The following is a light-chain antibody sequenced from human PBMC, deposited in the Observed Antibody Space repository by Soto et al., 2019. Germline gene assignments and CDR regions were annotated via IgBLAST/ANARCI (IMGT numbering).Light chain of an antibody. CDR1: QDISNY. CDR2: GTS. V-gene: IGKV1-9*01. Sequence: DIQLTQSPSFLSASVGDRVTITCRASQDISNYLAWYQQKPGKAPKFLIYGTSTLQSGVPSRFSGSGSGTEFTLTIGSLQPEDFATYYCQQVNSYPLTFGGGTKVEIK. CDR3: QQVNSYPLT. J-gene: IGKJ4*01.